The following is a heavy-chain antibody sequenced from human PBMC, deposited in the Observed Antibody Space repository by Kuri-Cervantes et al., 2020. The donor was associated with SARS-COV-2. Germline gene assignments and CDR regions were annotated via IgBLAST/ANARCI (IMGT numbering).Heavy chain of an antibody. V-gene: IGHV3-30*03. D-gene: IGHD1-14*01. Sequence: GESLKISCVASGFTSSNYGMHWVRQAPGKGLEWVAVISDDEVSKHYADSVNGRFTISRDKSKNTLYLQMTSLRPGDTAIYYCARPRKPVYYYHGMDVWGQGTMVTVSS. J-gene: IGHJ6*02. CDR3: ARPRKPVYYYHGMDV. CDR1: GFTSSNYG. CDR2: ISDDEVSK.